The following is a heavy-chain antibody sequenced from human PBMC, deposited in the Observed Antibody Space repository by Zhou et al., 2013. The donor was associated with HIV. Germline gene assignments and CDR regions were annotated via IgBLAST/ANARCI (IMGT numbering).Heavy chain of an antibody. Sequence: QVQLVQSGAEVKKSGASVKVSCEASGYTFTGYCVHWVRQAPGQGLEWMGWINPNSGGTNYAQKFQGRVTMTRDTSISTAYMELSRLRSDDTAVYYCARDWAISRRDYFDYWGQGTLVTVSS. J-gene: IGHJ4*02. D-gene: IGHD2-21*01. CDR3: ARDWAISRRDYFDY. CDR2: INPNSGGT. CDR1: GYTFTGYC. V-gene: IGHV1-2*02.